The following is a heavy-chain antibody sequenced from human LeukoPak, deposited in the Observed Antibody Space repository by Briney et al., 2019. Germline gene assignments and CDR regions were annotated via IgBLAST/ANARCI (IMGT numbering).Heavy chain of an antibody. J-gene: IGHJ5*02. D-gene: IGHD4-23*01. V-gene: IGHV1-2*06. CDR1: GFTFSSYA. CDR3: ASLQGGNSDWLDP. CDR2: INPYNGGT. Sequence: GGSLRLSCAASGFTFSSYAMHWVRQAPGQGLEWMGRINPYNGGTTYAQSFQGRVTLTRDTSITTVYLELTGLRSDDTAVYCASLQGGNSDWLDPWGQGTLVTVSS.